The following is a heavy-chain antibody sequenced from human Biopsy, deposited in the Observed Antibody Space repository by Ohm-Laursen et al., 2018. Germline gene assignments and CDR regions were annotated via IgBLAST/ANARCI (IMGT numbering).Heavy chain of an antibody. V-gene: IGHV3-23*01. Sequence: GSLRLSCAASGFTFSSNWMHWVRQAPGKGLEWVSVINTSGGSTHYAVSVKGRFTISRDNSKNTLYLRMNSLRAEDTAVYYCTKPADSYGSEFYFDYWGQGTLVTVSS. CDR2: INTSGGST. D-gene: IGHD4-17*01. J-gene: IGHJ4*02. CDR3: TKPADSYGSEFYFDY. CDR1: GFTFSSNW.